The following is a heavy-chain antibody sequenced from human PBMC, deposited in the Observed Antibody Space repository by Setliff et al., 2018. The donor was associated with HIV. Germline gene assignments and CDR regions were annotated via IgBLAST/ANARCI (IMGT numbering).Heavy chain of an antibody. D-gene: IGHD5-12*01. CDR2: ISPNFGHT. CDR1: GYTFTTYG. CDR3: ARGPLYGYDRGYFDY. J-gene: IGHJ4*02. Sequence: ASVKVSCKASGYTFTTYGISWVRQAPGHGLEWMGWISPNFGHTNYAQNFLGRVTMTIDTSTSRAYMEMRSLTSGDTALYYCARGPLYGYDRGYFDYWGQGTLVTVSS. V-gene: IGHV1-18*01.